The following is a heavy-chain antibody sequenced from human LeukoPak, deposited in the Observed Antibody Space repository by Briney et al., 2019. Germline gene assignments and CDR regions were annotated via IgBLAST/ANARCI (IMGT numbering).Heavy chain of an antibody. CDR1: GGTFSSYA. Sequence: SVKVSCKAYGGTFSSYAISWVRQAPGQGLEWMGGIIPIFGTANYAQKFQGRVTITTDESTSTAYMELSSLRSEDTAVYYCARASSGTMCSSTSCYLPVDYVYWGQGTLVTVSS. V-gene: IGHV1-69*05. J-gene: IGHJ4*02. D-gene: IGHD2-2*01. CDR2: IIPIFGTA. CDR3: ARASSGTMCSSTSCYLPVDYVY.